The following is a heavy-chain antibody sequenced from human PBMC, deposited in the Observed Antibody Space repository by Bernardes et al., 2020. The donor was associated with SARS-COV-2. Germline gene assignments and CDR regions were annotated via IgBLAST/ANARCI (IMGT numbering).Heavy chain of an antibody. J-gene: IGHJ6*02. CDR3: ARDKLGYCSGGSCYYYGMDV. CDR2: IKQDGSEK. CDR1: GFTFSSYW. V-gene: IGHV3-7*01. Sequence: GGSLRLSCAASGFTFSSYWMSWVRQAPGKGLEWVANIKQDGSEKYYVDSVKGRFTISRDNAKNSLYLQMNSLRAEDTAVYYCARDKLGYCSGGSCYYYGMDVWGQGTTVTVSS. D-gene: IGHD2-15*01.